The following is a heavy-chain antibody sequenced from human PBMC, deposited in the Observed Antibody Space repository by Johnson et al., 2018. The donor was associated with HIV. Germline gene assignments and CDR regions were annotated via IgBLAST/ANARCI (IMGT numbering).Heavy chain of an antibody. D-gene: IGHD6-6*01. V-gene: IGHV3-9*01. CDR2: ISWNSGSI. CDR3: AREISSRSAFDI. CDR1: GFTFSSYA. J-gene: IGHJ3*02. Sequence: VQLVESGGGLVQPGGSLRLSCAASGFTFSSYAMSWVRQAPGKGLEWVSGISWNSGSIGYADSVKGRFTISRDNAKNSLYLQMNSLRAEDTALYYCAREISSRSAFDIWGQGTMVTVSS.